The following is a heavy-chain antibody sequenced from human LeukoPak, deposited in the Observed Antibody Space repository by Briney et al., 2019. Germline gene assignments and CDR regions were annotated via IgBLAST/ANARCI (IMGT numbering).Heavy chain of an antibody. CDR1: GFIFRDYW. V-gene: IGHV3-7*01. CDR2: INPDGSDK. Sequence: GGSLRLSCAGSGFIFRDYWLTWVRQAPGKGLEWVANINPDGSDKNYVDSLKGRFTIFRDNAKNLLFLQMNSLRVEDAADYYCAGPPQADPFDYWGQGTLVTVSS. D-gene: IGHD6-19*01. CDR3: AGPPQADPFDY. J-gene: IGHJ4*02.